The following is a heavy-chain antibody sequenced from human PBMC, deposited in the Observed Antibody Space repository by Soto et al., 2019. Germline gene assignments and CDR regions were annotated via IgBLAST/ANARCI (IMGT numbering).Heavy chain of an antibody. CDR2: TYYRSKWYN. CDR3: ARDPSSIAVALYGMDV. J-gene: IGHJ6*02. Sequence: SQTLSLTCAISGDSVSSNSAAWNWIRQSPSRGLEWLGGTYYRSKWYNDYAVSVKSRITINPDTSKNQFSLQLNSVTHEDTAVYYCARDPSSIAVALYGMDVWGQGTTVTVSS. D-gene: IGHD6-19*01. CDR1: GDSVSSNSAA. V-gene: IGHV6-1*01.